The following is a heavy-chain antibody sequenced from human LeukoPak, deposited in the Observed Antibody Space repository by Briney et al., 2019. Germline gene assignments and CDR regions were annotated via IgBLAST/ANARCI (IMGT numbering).Heavy chain of an antibody. V-gene: IGHV3-48*01. J-gene: IGHJ4*02. D-gene: IGHD1-1*01. Sequence: GGSLRLSCAASGFTFSSYSMNWVRQAPGKGLEWVSFISSSSSTIYYADSVKGRFTISRDNSKNTLYLQMGSLRAEDMAVYYCARGTYNWNDVEQDYWGQGTLVTVSS. CDR3: ARGTYNWNDVEQDY. CDR2: ISSSSSTI. CDR1: GFTFSSYS.